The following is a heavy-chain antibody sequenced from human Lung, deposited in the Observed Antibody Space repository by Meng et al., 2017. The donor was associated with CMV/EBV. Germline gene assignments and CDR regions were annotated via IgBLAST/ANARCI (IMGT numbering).Heavy chain of an antibody. D-gene: IGHD3-3*01. V-gene: IGHV3-30*02. CDR1: GLTFSNHV. CDR3: AKDKGVRYLEWFYV. CDR2: IWSDGSAT. J-gene: IGHJ5*02. Sequence: LSCTSSGLTFSNHVMHWVRPAPGKGLEWVAFIWSDGSATYYADSVRGRFTISRDNSKNTVYLQMNSLRTEDTAVYSCAKDKGVRYLEWFYVRVQKTXVTGSS.